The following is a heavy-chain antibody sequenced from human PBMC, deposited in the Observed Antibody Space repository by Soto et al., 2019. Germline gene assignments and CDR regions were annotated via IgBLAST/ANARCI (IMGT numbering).Heavy chain of an antibody. Sequence: PSETLSLTCTVSGGSISSYYWSWIRQPPGKGLEWIGYVYYSGSTYYNPSFKSRVTISVDTSKNQFSLQLSSVTAADTAVYYCARAQSGVYYDSSVTGIFDYWGQGTLVTVSS. J-gene: IGHJ4*02. CDR1: GGSISSYY. V-gene: IGHV4-59*01. D-gene: IGHD3-22*01. CDR3: ARAQSGVYYDSSVTGIFDY. CDR2: VYYSGST.